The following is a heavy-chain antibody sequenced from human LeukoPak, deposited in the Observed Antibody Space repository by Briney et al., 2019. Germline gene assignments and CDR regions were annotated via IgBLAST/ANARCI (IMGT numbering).Heavy chain of an antibody. V-gene: IGHV3-53*05. Sequence: LTGGSLRLSCAASGFTVSSNYMSWVRQAPGKGLEWVSVIYSGGSTYYADSVKGRFTISRDNSQNTLSLQMNSLRLEDTAVYYCAKAPYSSSWKGGEDAFDIWGQGTMVTVSS. CDR2: IYSGGST. D-gene: IGHD6-13*01. CDR1: GFTVSSNY. J-gene: IGHJ3*02. CDR3: AKAPYSSSWKGGEDAFDI.